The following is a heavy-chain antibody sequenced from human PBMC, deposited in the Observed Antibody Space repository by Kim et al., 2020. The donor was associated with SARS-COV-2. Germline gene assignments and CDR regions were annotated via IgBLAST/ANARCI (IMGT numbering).Heavy chain of an antibody. Sequence: SETLSLTCTVSGGSISSSSYYWGWIRQPPGKGLEWIGSIYYSGSIYYNPSLKSRVTISVDTSKNQFSLKLSSVTAADTAVYYCARRAYCSSTSCYLGWFDPWGQGTLVTVSS. D-gene: IGHD2-2*01. CDR2: IYYSGSI. V-gene: IGHV4-39*01. J-gene: IGHJ5*02. CDR3: ARRAYCSSTSCYLGWFDP. CDR1: GGSISSSSYY.